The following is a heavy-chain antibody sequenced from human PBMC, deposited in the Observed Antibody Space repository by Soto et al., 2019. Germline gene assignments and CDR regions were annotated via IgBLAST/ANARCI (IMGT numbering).Heavy chain of an antibody. CDR2: IRAYNGNT. D-gene: IGHD6-6*01. V-gene: IGHV1-18*01. Sequence: QVQLVQSGAEVKKPGASVKVSCKASGYTFTSYVISWVRQAPGQGLEWMGWIRAYNGNTNYAQKLQGRVTMTTDTPASNAHRELRRLRSDETAVYYCAGGAGYSRSPAYYYYGMDVWGQGTTVTVSS. J-gene: IGHJ6*02. CDR1: GYTFTSYV. CDR3: AGGAGYSRSPAYYYYGMDV.